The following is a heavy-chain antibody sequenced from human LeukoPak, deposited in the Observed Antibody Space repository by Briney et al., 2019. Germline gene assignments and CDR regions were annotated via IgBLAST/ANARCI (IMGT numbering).Heavy chain of an antibody. Sequence: PSETLSLTCTVSGGSISSSSYYWGWIRQPPGKGLEWIGSIYYSGSTYYNPSLKSRVTISVDTSKNQFSLKLSSVTAADTAVYYCARQDDYGDYEVYFDYWGQGTLVTVS. V-gene: IGHV4-39*01. CDR1: GGSISSSSYY. D-gene: IGHD4-17*01. CDR3: ARQDDYGDYEVYFDY. J-gene: IGHJ4*02. CDR2: IYYSGST.